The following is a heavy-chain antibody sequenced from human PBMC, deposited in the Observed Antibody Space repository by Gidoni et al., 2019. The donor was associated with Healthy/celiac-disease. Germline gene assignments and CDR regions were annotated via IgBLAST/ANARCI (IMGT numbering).Heavy chain of an antibody. CDR2: INHSGST. D-gene: IGHD4-17*01. CDR1: GGSFSGYY. CDR3: ARGRGDLDY. V-gene: IGHV4-34*01. J-gene: IGHJ4*02. Sequence: QVQLQQWGAGLLKPSETLSLPCAVYGGSFSGYYWSWIRQPPGKGLEWIGEINHSGSTNYNPSLKSRVPISVDTSKNQFSLKLSSVTAADTAVYYCARGRGDLDYWGQGTLVTVSS.